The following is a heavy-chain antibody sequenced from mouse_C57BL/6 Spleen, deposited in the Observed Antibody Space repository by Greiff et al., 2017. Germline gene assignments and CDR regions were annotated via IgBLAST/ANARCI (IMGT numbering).Heavy chain of an antibody. CDR2: IDPSDSYT. D-gene: IGHD2-1*01. CDR1: GYTFTSYW. J-gene: IGHJ2*01. Sequence: VQLQQPGAELVRPGTSVKLSCKASGYTFTSYWMHWVKQRPGQGLEWIGVIDPSDSYTNYNQKFKGKATLTVDTSSSTAYMQLSSLTSEDSAVYYCARGGNYGVYYFDYWGQGTTLTVSS. V-gene: IGHV1-59*01. CDR3: ARGGNYGVYYFDY.